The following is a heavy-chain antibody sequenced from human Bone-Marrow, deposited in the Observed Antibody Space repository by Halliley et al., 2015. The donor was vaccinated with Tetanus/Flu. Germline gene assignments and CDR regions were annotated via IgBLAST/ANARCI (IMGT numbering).Heavy chain of an antibody. D-gene: IGHD6-25*01. V-gene: IGHV3-53*01. CDR1: GFTVSSYH. CDR3: ATGRDSAKSGY. J-gene: IGHJ4*02. Sequence: CAASGFTVSSYHMTWVRQAPGKGLEWVSTIYIDATTYYADSVKGRFTISRDYSKNTLYLQMNTLRAEDTAVYYCATGRDSAKSGYWGQGTLVTVSS. CDR2: IYIDATT.